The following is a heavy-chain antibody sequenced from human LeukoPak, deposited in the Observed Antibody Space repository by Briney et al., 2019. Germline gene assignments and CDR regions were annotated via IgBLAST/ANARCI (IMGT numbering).Heavy chain of an antibody. Sequence: GGSLRLSCAASGFTFSSYSMNWVRQAPGKGLEWVSSISSSSSYIYYADSVKGRFTISRDNSKNTLYLQMNSLRAEDTAIYYCARSDVFDIWGQGTMVTVSS. J-gene: IGHJ3*02. CDR2: ISSSSSYI. V-gene: IGHV3-21*04. CDR3: ARSDVFDI. CDR1: GFTFSSYS.